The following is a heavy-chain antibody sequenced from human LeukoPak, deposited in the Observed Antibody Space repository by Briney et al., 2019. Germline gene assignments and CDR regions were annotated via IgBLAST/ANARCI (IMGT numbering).Heavy chain of an antibody. J-gene: IGHJ4*02. D-gene: IGHD5-18*01. Sequence: SETLSLTCAVYGGSFSGYYWSWIRQPPGKGLEWIGEINHSGSTNYNPSLKSRVTISVDTSKNQFSLKLSSVTAADTAVYYCARDQGYSYGLDYWGQGTLVTVSS. CDR1: GGSFSGYY. CDR3: ARDQGYSYGLDY. CDR2: INHSGST. V-gene: IGHV4-34*01.